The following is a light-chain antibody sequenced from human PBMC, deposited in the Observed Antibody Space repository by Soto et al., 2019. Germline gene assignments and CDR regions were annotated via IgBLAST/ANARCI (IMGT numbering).Light chain of an antibody. CDR2: LNSDGSH. Sequence: VLTQSPSASASLGASVKLTCTQSSGNSSYAIAWHQQQPEKGPRYLMKLNSDGSHSKGDGIPDRFSGSSSGAERYLIISSLQSEDEADYYCQTWGTGIHVFGTGTKLTVL. CDR3: QTWGTGIHV. V-gene: IGLV4-69*01. J-gene: IGLJ1*01. CDR1: SGNSSYA.